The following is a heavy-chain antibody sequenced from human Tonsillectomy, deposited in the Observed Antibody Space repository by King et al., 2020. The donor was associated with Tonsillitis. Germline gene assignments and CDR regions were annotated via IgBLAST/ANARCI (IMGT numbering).Heavy chain of an antibody. CDR3: AKDLWFGELLYSFDY. Sequence: QLVQSGGGVVQPGRSLRLSCAASGFTFSSYGMHWVRQAPGKGLEWVAVISYDGSNKYYADSVKGRFTISRDNSKNTLYLQMNSLRAEDTAVYYCAKDLWFGELLYSFDYWGQGTLVTVSS. CDR1: GFTFSSYG. D-gene: IGHD3-10*01. CDR2: ISYDGSNK. J-gene: IGHJ4*02. V-gene: IGHV3-30*18.